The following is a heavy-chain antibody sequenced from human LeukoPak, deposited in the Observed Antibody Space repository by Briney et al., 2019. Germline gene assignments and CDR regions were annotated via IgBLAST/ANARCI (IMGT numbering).Heavy chain of an antibody. CDR3: ARVGGLTGTLFHYFYYNYMDV. J-gene: IGHJ6*03. Sequence: PGGSLRLSCAASGFTFEIYSMNWVRQAPGKGLEWVSSISSRSSNIFYVDSVKGRFTISRDSAKNSLYLQMNSLRVEDTAVYFCARVGGLTGTLFHYFYYNYMDVWGKGTTVTVSS. D-gene: IGHD1-1*01. CDR2: ISSRSSNI. CDR1: GFTFEIYS. V-gene: IGHV3-21*01.